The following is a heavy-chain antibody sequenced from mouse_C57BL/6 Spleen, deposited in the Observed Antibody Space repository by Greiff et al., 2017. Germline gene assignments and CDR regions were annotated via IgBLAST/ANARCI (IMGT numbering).Heavy chain of an antibody. CDR3: TKRAYYSDPWFAY. Sequence: VQLQQSGAELVRPGASVTLSCKASGYTFTDYEMHWVKQTPVHGLEWIGAIDPETGGTAYNQKFKGKAILTADKSSSTAYMELRSLTSEDSAVYYWTKRAYYSDPWFAYWGQGTLVTVSA. CDR2: IDPETGGT. V-gene: IGHV1-15*01. D-gene: IGHD2-12*01. CDR1: GYTFTDYE. J-gene: IGHJ3*01.